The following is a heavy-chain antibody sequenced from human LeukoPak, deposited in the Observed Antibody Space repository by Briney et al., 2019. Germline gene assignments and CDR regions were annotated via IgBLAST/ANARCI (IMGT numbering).Heavy chain of an antibody. CDR1: GGSISSSNYY. Sequence: SETLSLTCTVSGGSISSSNYYWGWIRQPPGKGLEWIGSIYYSGSTYYNPSLKSRVTISVDTSKNQFSLKLSSVTAADTAVYYCARWDPVAATIDYWGQGTLVTVSS. D-gene: IGHD6-19*01. CDR2: IYYSGST. V-gene: IGHV4-39*07. CDR3: ARWDPVAATIDY. J-gene: IGHJ4*02.